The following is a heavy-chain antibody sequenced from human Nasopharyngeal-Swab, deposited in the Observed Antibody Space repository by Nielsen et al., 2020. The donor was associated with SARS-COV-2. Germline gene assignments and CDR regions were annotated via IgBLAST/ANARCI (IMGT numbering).Heavy chain of an antibody. Sequence: WIRQPPGEGLEWIGYIYYSGSTNYNPSLKSRVTISVDTSKNQFSLKLNSVTAADTAVYYCARGYSSSYFSYYYYGLDVWGQGTTVTVSS. D-gene: IGHD6-6*01. CDR2: IYYSGST. J-gene: IGHJ6*02. V-gene: IGHV4-59*01. CDR3: ARGYSSSYFSYYYYGLDV.